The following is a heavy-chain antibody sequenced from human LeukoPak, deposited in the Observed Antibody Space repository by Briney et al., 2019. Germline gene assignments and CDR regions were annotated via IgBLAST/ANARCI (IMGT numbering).Heavy chain of an antibody. CDR2: ISAYNGNT. D-gene: IGHD4-17*01. Sequence: ASVKVSCKASGYPFDNFGLTWVRQAPGQGLEWMGWISAYNGNTHYAQKFRGRLTLTTETSTSTAYLELRSLKSDDTAVYYCARDRVGGDRTGVSLYWGQGTLVTVSS. CDR1: GYPFDNFG. CDR3: ARDRVGGDRTGVSLY. J-gene: IGHJ4*01. V-gene: IGHV1-18*01.